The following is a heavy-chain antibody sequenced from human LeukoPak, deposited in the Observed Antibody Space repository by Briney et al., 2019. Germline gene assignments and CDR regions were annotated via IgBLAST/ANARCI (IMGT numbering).Heavy chain of an antibody. CDR1: GYTFTGYY. CDR3: APATYYFDC. Sequence: GASVRVSCKASGYTFTGYYMHWVRQAPGQGLEWMGWINPNSGGTTYTQKLQGRVPITRATSISTAYMQLSRLRSDDTAVYYCAPATYYFDCWGQGTLVTVSS. CDR2: INPNSGGT. J-gene: IGHJ4*02. V-gene: IGHV1-2*02.